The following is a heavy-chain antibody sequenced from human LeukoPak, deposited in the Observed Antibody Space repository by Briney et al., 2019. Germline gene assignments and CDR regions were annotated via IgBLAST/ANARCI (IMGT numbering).Heavy chain of an antibody. J-gene: IGHJ4*02. CDR2: ISGSGDST. CDR3: AKARRDYSSSPGDY. D-gene: IGHD6-6*01. CDR1: GFTFSSYA. V-gene: IGHV3-23*01. Sequence: GGSLRLSCAASGFTFSSYAMTWVRQAPGKGLEWVSAISGSGDSTYYADSVKGRFTISRDNSKNTLYLQMNSLRAEDTAVYYCAKARRDYSSSPGDYWGQGTLVTVSS.